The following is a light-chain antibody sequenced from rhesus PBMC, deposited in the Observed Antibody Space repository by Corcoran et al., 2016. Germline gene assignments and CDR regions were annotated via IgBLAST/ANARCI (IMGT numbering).Light chain of an antibody. J-gene: IGKJ4*01. CDR3: QHYYDNPLT. CDR1: ENIYST. CDR2: AGS. V-gene: IGKV1-25*02. Sequence: DIQMTQSPSSLSASVGDRVTITCRASENIYSTLAWYQQKPGKAPNILIYAGSSLQTGISSRFSGSGSGTDFTLTISSLQPEDSAAYFCQHYYDNPLTFGGGTKVEIK.